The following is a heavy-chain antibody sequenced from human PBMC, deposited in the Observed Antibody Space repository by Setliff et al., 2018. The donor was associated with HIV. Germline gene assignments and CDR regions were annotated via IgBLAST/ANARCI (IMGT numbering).Heavy chain of an antibody. CDR3: ARDPSGSYHPLGY. D-gene: IGHD1-26*01. V-gene: IGHV4-4*07. J-gene: IGHJ4*02. CDR1: NGSISGYY. CDR2: IHSSGNT. Sequence: SETLSLTCTVSNGSISGYYWSWIRQPAGKGLEWIGRIHSSGNTNYNPSLKSRITMSVDTSKNQFTLKLSSVSAADTAVYYCARDPSGSYHPLGYWGQGTLVTVSS.